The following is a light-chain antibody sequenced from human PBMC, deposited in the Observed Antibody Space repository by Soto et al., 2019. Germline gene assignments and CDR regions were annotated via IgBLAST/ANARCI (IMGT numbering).Light chain of an antibody. CDR2: DAS. CDR3: QQYNSYSGT. CDR1: QNINNY. J-gene: IGKJ1*01. V-gene: IGKV1-5*01. Sequence: DIQMTQSPSSLSASVGGRVTITCQASQNINNYLNWYQQKPGRAPKLLIYDASSLESGVPSRFSGSGSGTEFTLTISSLQPDDFATYYCQQYNSYSGTFGQGTKVDIK.